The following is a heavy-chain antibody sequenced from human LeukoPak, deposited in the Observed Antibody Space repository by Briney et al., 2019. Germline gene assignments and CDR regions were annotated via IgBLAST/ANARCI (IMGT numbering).Heavy chain of an antibody. Sequence: ASVKVSCKPTGHSFTAYYIFWIRQAPGQGLECMGWINLYNGATKYAQRFHSRVTMTRDTSTSTAYMELSRLRSDDAATYYCATWAGGNEPVASFDYWGQGTLVTVSS. CDR2: INLYNGAT. V-gene: IGHV1-2*02. CDR3: ATWAGGNEPVASFDY. J-gene: IGHJ4*02. D-gene: IGHD1-14*01. CDR1: GHSFTAYY.